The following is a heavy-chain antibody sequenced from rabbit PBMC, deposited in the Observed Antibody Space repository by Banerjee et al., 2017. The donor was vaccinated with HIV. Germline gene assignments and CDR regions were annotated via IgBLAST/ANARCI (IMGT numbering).Heavy chain of an antibody. J-gene: IGHJ4*01. CDR2: IDAGSSGST. D-gene: IGHD1-1*01. Sequence: QEQLVESGGDLVKPGASLTLTCTASGFSFSSSYWICWVRQAPGKGLEWIACIDAGSSGSTYYASWAKGRFTISKTSSTTVTLQMTSLTAADTATYFCARVNAGSSGYPYYFNLWGPGTLVTVS. CDR3: ARVNAGSSGYPYYFNL. V-gene: IGHV1S45*01. CDR1: GFSFSSSYW.